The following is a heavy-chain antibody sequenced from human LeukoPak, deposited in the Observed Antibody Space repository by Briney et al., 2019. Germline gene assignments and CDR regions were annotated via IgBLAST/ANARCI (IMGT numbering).Heavy chain of an antibody. J-gene: IGHJ4*02. CDR2: INHSGST. Sequence: SETLSLTCAVYGGSFGGYYWSWIRQPPGKGLEWIGEINHSGSTNYNPSLKSRVTISVDTSKNQFSLKLSSVTAADTAVYYCARPYYGSGSYYGYWGQGTLVTVSS. D-gene: IGHD3-10*01. CDR3: ARPYYGSGSYYGY. V-gene: IGHV4-34*01. CDR1: GGSFGGYY.